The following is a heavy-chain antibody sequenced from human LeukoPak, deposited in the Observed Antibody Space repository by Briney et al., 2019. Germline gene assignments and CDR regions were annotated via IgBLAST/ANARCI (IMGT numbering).Heavy chain of an antibody. CDR3: AKDRWASGSYFLGY. D-gene: IGHD1-26*01. CDR1: GFTFSSYG. CDR2: IRYDGSNK. Sequence: GGSLRLSCAASGFTFSSYGMHWVRQAPGKGLEWVAFIRYDGSNKYYADSVKGRFTITRDNSKNTLYLQMNSLRAEDTAVYYCAKDRWASGSYFLGYWGQGTLVTVSS. V-gene: IGHV3-30*02. J-gene: IGHJ4*02.